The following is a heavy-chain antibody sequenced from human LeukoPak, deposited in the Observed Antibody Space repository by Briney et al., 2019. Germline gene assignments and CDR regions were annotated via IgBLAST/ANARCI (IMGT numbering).Heavy chain of an antibody. D-gene: IGHD6-19*01. CDR1: GFTFSSYW. V-gene: IGHV3-23*01. J-gene: IGHJ4*02. CDR2: ISGGGDNS. Sequence: PGGSLRLSCAASGFTFSSYWMSWVRQAPEKGLEWVSAISGGGDNSYYADSVKGRFTISRDNSKNTLYLQMNSLRAEDTAVYYCARDRSSSGWYFDYWGQGTLVTVSS. CDR3: ARDRSSSGWYFDY.